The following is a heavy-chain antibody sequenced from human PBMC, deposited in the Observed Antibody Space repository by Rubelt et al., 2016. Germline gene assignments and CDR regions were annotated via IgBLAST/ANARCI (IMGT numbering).Heavy chain of an antibody. CDR1: GYTLTELS. D-gene: IGHD3-22*01. Sequence: QVQLVQSGAEVKKPGASVKVSCKVSGYTLTELSMHWVRQAPGKGLEWMGGFDPEDGETIYAQKFQGRVTMIEDPSTDTAYMELSSLRSDDTAVYSCARDPSNTSGFHAYFDYWGQGTLVTVSS. CDR3: ARDPSNTSGFHAYFDY. J-gene: IGHJ4*02. V-gene: IGHV1-24*01. CDR2: FDPEDGET.